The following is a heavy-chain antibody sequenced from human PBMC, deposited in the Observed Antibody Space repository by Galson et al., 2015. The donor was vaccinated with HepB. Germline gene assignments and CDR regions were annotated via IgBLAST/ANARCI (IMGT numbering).Heavy chain of an antibody. CDR1: GGSISSSSYY. Sequence: LSLTCTVSGGSISSSSYYWGWIRQPPGKGLEWIGSIYYSGSTYYNPSLKSRVTISVDTSKNQFSLKLSSVTAADTAVYYCARDRGVHRGVFDPWGQGTLVTVSS. D-gene: IGHD1-1*01. CDR3: ARDRGVHRGVFDP. J-gene: IGHJ5*02. V-gene: IGHV4-39*07. CDR2: IYYSGST.